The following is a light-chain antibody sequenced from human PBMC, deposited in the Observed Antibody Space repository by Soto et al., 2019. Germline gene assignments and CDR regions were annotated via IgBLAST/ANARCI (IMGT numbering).Light chain of an antibody. Sequence: QSVLTQPASVSGSPGQSITISCTGTSSDVGGYNYVSWYQQHPGKAPKLMIYEVSNRPSGVSNRFSGSKSGNTASLTISGLQAEDEADYYCSSYTSSRPLVFGGGTKLTVL. CDR2: EVS. CDR3: SSYTSSRPLV. CDR1: SSDVGGYNY. J-gene: IGLJ3*02. V-gene: IGLV2-14*01.